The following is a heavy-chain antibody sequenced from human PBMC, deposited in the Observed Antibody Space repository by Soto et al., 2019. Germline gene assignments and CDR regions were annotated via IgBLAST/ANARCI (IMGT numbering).Heavy chain of an antibody. CDR3: ASSRLGSGSYWYYFDY. J-gene: IGHJ4*02. CDR2: IYYSGNT. Sequence: SETLSLTCTVSGGSISSSSHHWAWIRQPPGKGLEWIGYIYYSGNTYYNPSLKSRVTISVDTSKNQFSLKLSSVTAADTAVYYCASSRLGSGSYWYYFDYWGQGTLVTVSS. V-gene: IGHV4-31*03. CDR1: GGSISSSSHH. D-gene: IGHD1-26*01.